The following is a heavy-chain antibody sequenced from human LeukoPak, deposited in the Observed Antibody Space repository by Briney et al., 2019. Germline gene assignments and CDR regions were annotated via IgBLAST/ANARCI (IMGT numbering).Heavy chain of an antibody. CDR2: IYYSGST. D-gene: IGHD6-13*01. Sequence: SETLSLTCTVSGGSISSSSYYWGWIRQPPGKGLEWIGSIYYSGSTYYNPSLKSRVTISVDTSKNQFSLKLSSVTAADTAVYYCARLPAAAGTWGPYYYYYMDVWGKGTTVTISS. CDR1: GGSISSSSYY. J-gene: IGHJ6*03. V-gene: IGHV4-39*01. CDR3: ARLPAAAGTWGPYYYYYMDV.